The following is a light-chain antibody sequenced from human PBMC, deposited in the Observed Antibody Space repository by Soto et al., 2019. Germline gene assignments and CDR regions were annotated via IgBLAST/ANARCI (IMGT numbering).Light chain of an antibody. V-gene: IGLV2-14*03. CDR2: YLV. CDR1: CSHVGGFNS. CDR3: SSSTSTMNNV. J-gene: IGLJ1*01. Sequence: QSVLPQPASVSGSPGQSITISCTGTCSHVGGFNSVSWYKLRPGTAPKLILYYLVDRLSAVSSRFSGSKSGNTASLTISGLQAAAEADYFCSSSTSTMNNVFGSGTTATVL.